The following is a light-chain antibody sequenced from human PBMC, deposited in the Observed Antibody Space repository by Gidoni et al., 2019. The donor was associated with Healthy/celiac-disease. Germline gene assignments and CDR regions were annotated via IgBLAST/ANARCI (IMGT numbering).Light chain of an antibody. CDR2: DVS. J-gene: IGLJ1*01. V-gene: IGLV2-11*01. CDR3: CSYAGSYTYV. Sequence: HSALTQPRSVSVSPGQSVTISCPGTSSAVGGYNYVSWYQQPPGKAPKLMIYDVSKRPSGVPDRFSGSKSGNTASLTISGLQAEDEADYYCCSYAGSYTYVFGTGTKVTVL. CDR1: SSAVGGYNY.